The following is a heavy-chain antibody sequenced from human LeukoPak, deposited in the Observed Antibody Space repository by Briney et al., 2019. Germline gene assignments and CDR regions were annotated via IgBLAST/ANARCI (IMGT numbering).Heavy chain of an antibody. D-gene: IGHD5-24*01. J-gene: IGHJ4*02. CDR2: ISYDGSNK. CDR1: GFTFSSYA. V-gene: IGHV3-30-3*01. Sequence: GRSLRLSCAASGFTFSSYAMHWVRQAPGKGLEWVAVISYDGSNKYYADSVKGRFTISRDNSKNTLYLQMNSLRAEDTAVYYCARDPGRDGYNGYFDYWGQGTPVTVSS. CDR3: ARDPGRDGYNGYFDY.